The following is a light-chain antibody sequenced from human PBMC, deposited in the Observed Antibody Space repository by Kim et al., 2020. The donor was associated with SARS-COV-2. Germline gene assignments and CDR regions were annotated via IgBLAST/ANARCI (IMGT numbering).Light chain of an antibody. V-gene: IGLV3-19*01. J-gene: IGLJ2*01. CDR3: NSRDSNDNVV. CDR1: SLRRYY. Sequence: ALGQTVRITCQGDSLRRYYATWSQQKPGQAPILVIYGKNNRPSGIPDRFSGSSSGNTASLTIPGTQAGDEAYYYCNSRDSNDNVVFGGGTKLTVL. CDR2: GKN.